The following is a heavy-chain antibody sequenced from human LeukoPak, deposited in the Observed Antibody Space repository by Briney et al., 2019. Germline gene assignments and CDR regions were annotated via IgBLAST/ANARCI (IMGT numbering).Heavy chain of an antibody. V-gene: IGHV1-18*01. D-gene: IGHD6-13*01. J-gene: IGHJ6*02. CDR1: GYTFTSYG. CDR3: ARELAAADFYYYYGMDV. CDR2: ISAYNGNT. Sequence: ASVKVSFKASGYTFTSYGISWVRQAPGQGLEWMGWISAYNGNTNYAQKLQGRVTMTTDTSTSTAYMELRSLRSDDTAVYYCARELAAADFYYYYGMDVWGQGTTVTVS.